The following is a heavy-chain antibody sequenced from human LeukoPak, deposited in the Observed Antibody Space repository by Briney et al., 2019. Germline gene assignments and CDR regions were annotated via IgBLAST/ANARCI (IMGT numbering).Heavy chain of an antibody. V-gene: IGHV1-69*05. Sequence: SVKVSCKASGGTFSSYAISWVRQAPGQGLEWMGGIIPIFGTANYAQKFQGRVTMTRNTSISTAYMELSSLRSEDTAVYYCASSYDIDSFDIWGQRTKVTV. CDR2: IIPIFGTA. D-gene: IGHD5-12*01. CDR1: GGTFSSYA. J-gene: IGHJ3*02. CDR3: ASSYDIDSFDI.